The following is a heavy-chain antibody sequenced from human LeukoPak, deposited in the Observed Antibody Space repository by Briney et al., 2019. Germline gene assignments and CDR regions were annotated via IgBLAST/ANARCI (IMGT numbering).Heavy chain of an antibody. CDR2: ISSSGRTI. CDR1: GFTFSDYY. J-gene: IGHJ4*02. CDR3: ARERLDDSRYFDY. V-gene: IGHV3-11*01. D-gene: IGHD3-16*01. Sequence: GGSLRLSCAASGFTFSDYYMSWIRQAPGKGLEWVSYISSSGRTIYYADSVKGRFTISRDNAKNSLYLQMNSLRAEDTAVYYCARERLDDSRYFDYWGQGTLVTVSS.